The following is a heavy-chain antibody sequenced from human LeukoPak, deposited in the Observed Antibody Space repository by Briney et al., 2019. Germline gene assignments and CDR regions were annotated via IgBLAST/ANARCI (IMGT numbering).Heavy chain of an antibody. D-gene: IGHD6-19*01. CDR2: IYYSGST. CDR3: ARGRAVAGTSVTRYFDL. V-gene: IGHV4-59*01. J-gene: IGHJ2*01. CDR1: GGSFSGYY. Sequence: SETLSLTCAVYGGSFSGYYWSWIRQPPGKGLEWIGYIYYSGSTNYNPSLKSRVTISVDTSKNQFSLKLSSVTAADTAVYYCARGRAVAGTSVTRYFDLWGRGTLVTVSS.